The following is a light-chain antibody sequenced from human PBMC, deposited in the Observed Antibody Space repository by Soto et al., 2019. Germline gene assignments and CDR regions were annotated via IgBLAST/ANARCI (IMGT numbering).Light chain of an antibody. V-gene: IGLV2-8*01. J-gene: IGLJ3*02. CDR2: EVI. CDR3: SSYAGNNNLV. Sequence: QSALTQPPSASGSPGKSVTISCTGTSSDVGGYNYVSWYQQHPGKAPKLMIYEVIKRPSGVPDRFSGSKSGNTASLTVSGLQAEDEADYYCSSYAGNNNLVFGGGTKLTVL. CDR1: SSDVGGYNY.